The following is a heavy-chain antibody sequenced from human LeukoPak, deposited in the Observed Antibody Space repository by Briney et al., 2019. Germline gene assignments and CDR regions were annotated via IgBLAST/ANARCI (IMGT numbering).Heavy chain of an antibody. CDR1: GYSINDDYS. CDR2: IYYSGST. V-gene: IGHV4-38-2*02. Sequence: TPSETLSLTCTVSGYSINDDYSWGWIRQPPGKGLEWIGNIYYSGSTYNNPSLQSRLTISIDTSKNQFSLKLNFVTAADTALYYCARSLGGNNGFDVWGQGTMVTVSS. J-gene: IGHJ3*01. D-gene: IGHD3-3*01. CDR3: ARSLGGNNGFDV.